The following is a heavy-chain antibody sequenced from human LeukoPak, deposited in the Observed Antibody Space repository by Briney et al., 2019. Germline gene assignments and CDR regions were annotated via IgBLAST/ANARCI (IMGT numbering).Heavy chain of an antibody. CDR2: ISSSDNTI. CDR1: GFTISSYQ. CDR3: ARDNILTGYYRVYYYYYMDV. J-gene: IGHJ6*03. V-gene: IGHV3-48*03. Sequence: PGGSLRLSCAASGFTISSYQMNWVRQAPGKGLEWISYISSSDNTIYYADSVKGRFTLSRDNTKNSLYLQMNSLRAEDTAVYYCARDNILTGYYRVYYYYYMDVWGKGTTVTVSS. D-gene: IGHD3-9*01.